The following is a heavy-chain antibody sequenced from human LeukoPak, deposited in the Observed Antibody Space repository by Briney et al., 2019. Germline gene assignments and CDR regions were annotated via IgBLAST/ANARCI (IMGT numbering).Heavy chain of an antibody. J-gene: IGHJ4*02. D-gene: IGHD1-14*01. Sequence: SETLSLTCTVSGGSISSSSYYWGWIRQPPGQGLEWIGSIYYSGNTYYNPSLKSRVTISVDTSKNQFSLKLSSVTAADTAVYYCARIGTYFANWGQGTLVTVSS. CDR1: GGSISSSSYY. CDR3: ARIGTYFAN. V-gene: IGHV4-39*01. CDR2: IYYSGNT.